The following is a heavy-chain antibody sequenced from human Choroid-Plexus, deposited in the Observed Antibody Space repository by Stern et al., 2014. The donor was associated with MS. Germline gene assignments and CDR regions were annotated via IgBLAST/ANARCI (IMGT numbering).Heavy chain of an antibody. Sequence: QVQLGQSGAEVKKPGASVKVSCKTSGYIFTGYYIHWVRQAPGQGLRWMAWINPNTGAPKYAQKFQGRVAMSRDTSISTAYVELSSLTSDDTAVYYCARDQRGITIFGVVTDYYYLGMDVWGQGTTVTVSS. CDR2: INPNTGAP. CDR1: GYIFTGYY. V-gene: IGHV1-2*02. D-gene: IGHD3-3*01. CDR3: ARDQRGITIFGVVTDYYYLGMDV. J-gene: IGHJ6*02.